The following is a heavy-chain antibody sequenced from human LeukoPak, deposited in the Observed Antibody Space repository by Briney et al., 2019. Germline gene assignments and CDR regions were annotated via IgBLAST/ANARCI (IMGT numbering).Heavy chain of an antibody. Sequence: ASVKVSCKASGYTFTSYGISWVRQAPGQGLEWMGWISAYNGNTNYAQKLQGRVTMTTDTSTSTAYMELRSLRSDDTAVYYCARDPSTSGYYRTDTFDIWGQGTMVTVSS. D-gene: IGHD3-22*01. V-gene: IGHV1-18*01. J-gene: IGHJ3*02. CDR1: GYTFTSYG. CDR3: ARDPSTSGYYRTDTFDI. CDR2: ISAYNGNT.